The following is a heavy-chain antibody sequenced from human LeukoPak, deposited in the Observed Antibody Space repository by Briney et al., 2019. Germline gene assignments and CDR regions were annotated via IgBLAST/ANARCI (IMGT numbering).Heavy chain of an antibody. V-gene: IGHV2-70*11. J-gene: IGHJ4*02. D-gene: IGHD1-26*01. CDR1: GFSLSTSRMC. CDR3: ARYSGSYYYFDY. CDR2: IDWDDDK. Sequence: SGPTLVNPTQALALTCTFSGFSLSTSRMCVSWIRQPPGKALEWLACIDWDDDKYYSTSLKTRLTISKDTSKNQVVLTMTNMDPVDTATYYCARYSGSYYYFDYWGQGTLVTVSS.